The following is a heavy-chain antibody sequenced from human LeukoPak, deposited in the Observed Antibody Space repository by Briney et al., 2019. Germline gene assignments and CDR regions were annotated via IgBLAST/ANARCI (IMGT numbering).Heavy chain of an antibody. J-gene: IGHJ3*02. V-gene: IGHV4-38-2*02. Sequence: PSETLSLTCTVSGYSISSGYYWGWIRQPPGKGLEWIGSIYHSGSTYYNPSLKSRVTISVDTSKNQFSLKLSSVTAADTAVYYCARDVLRGLDAFDIWGQGTMVTVSS. D-gene: IGHD3-10*01. CDR1: GYSISSGYY. CDR2: IYHSGST. CDR3: ARDVLRGLDAFDI.